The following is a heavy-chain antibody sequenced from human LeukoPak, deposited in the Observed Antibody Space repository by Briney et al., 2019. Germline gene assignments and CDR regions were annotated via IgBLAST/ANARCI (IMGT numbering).Heavy chain of an antibody. CDR1: GGSISSSSYY. CDR3: ARRRRYQLLFFDY. Sequence: SETLSLTCTVSGGSISSSSYYWGWIRQPPGKGLEWIGSIHYSGSTYYNPSLKSRVTISVDTSKIQFSLKLSSVTAADTAVYYCARRRRYQLLFFDYWGQGTLVTVSS. V-gene: IGHV4-39*01. CDR2: IHYSGST. J-gene: IGHJ4*02. D-gene: IGHD2-2*01.